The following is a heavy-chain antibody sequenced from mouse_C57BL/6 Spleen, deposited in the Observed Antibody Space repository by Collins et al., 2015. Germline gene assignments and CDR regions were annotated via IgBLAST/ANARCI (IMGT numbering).Heavy chain of an antibody. CDR1: GYTFTSYW. CDR2: IDPSDSET. V-gene: IGHV1-69*02. J-gene: IGHJ2*01. D-gene: IGHD2-4*01. Sequence: QVQLQQPGAELVKPGAPVKLSCKASGYTFTSYWMNWVKQRPGRGLEWIGRIDPSDSETHYNQKFKDKATLTVDKSSSTAYIQLSSLTSEDSAVYYCARRVYYDFFDYWGQGTTLTVSS. CDR3: ARRVYYDFFDY.